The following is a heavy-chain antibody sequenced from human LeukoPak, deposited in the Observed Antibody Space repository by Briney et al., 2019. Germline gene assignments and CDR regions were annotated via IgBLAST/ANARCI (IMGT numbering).Heavy chain of an antibody. D-gene: IGHD2-15*01. CDR1: GGSISSYY. V-gene: IGHV4-4*07. J-gene: IGHJ6*03. CDR2: IYTSGST. CDR3: ARVTGGYYYYYYMDV. Sequence: PSETLSLTCTVSGGSISSYYWSWIRQPAGKGLEWIGRIYTSGSTNYNPSLKSRVTMSVDTSKNQFTLTLSPVTATDTAVYYCARVTGGYYYYYYMDVWGKGTTVTVSS.